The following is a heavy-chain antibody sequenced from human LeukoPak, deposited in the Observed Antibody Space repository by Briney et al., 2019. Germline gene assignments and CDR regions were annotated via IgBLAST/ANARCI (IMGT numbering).Heavy chain of an antibody. CDR1: GYTFTSYD. V-gene: IGHV1-8*01. Sequence: ASVKVSCKASGYTFTSYDISWVRQATGQGLEWMGWMNPNSGNTGYAQKFQGRVTMTRNTSISTAYMELSSLRSEDTAVYYCARADSYSSGWYDDYWGQGTLVTVPS. D-gene: IGHD6-19*01. CDR3: ARADSYSSGWYDDY. J-gene: IGHJ4*02. CDR2: MNPNSGNT.